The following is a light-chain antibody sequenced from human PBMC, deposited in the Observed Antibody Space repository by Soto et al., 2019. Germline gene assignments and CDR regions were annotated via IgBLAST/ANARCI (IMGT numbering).Light chain of an antibody. V-gene: IGLV2-8*01. CDR3: SSYAGSNIYV. Sequence: QSVLTQPPSASGSPGQSVTIPCTGTSGDVGGYNYVSWYQQHPGKAPKLMIYEVSKRPSGVPDRFSGSKSGNTASLTVSGLQAEDESDYYCSSYAGSNIYVFGTGTKVTVL. CDR1: SGDVGGYNY. J-gene: IGLJ1*01. CDR2: EVS.